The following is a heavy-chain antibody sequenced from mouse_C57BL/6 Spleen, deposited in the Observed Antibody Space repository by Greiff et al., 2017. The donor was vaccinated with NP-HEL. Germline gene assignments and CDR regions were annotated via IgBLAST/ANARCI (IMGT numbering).Heavy chain of an antibody. V-gene: IGHV5-4*01. CDR2: ISDGGSYT. D-gene: IGHD2-3*01. CDR3: AIDLLADGYPYAVDY. Sequence: EVQLVESGGGLVKPGGSLKLSCAASGFTFSSYAMSWVRQTPEKRLEWVATISDGGSYTYYPDKVKGRFTISRDNAKNNLYLEMSHLKSEGTAMYYCAIDLLADGYPYAVDYWGQGTSVTVSS. J-gene: IGHJ4*01. CDR1: GFTFSSYA.